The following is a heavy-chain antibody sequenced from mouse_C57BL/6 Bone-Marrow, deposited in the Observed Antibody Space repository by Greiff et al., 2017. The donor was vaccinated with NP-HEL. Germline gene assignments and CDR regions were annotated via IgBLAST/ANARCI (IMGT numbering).Heavy chain of an antibody. CDR3: TRRAVWLRQKVSYAIDY. J-gene: IGHJ4*01. CDR1: GYTFTDYE. Sequence: VQLQESGAELVRPGASVTLSCKASGYTFTDYEMHWVKQTPVHGLEWIGAIDPETGGTAYNQKFKGKAILTADKSSSTAYMELRSLTSADSAVYYCTRRAVWLRQKVSYAIDYWGQGTSVTVSS. CDR2: IDPETGGT. V-gene: IGHV1-15*01. D-gene: IGHD2-2*01.